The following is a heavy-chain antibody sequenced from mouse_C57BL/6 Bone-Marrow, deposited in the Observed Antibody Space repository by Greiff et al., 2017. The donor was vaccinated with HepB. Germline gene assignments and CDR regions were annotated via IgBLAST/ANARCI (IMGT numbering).Heavy chain of an antibody. J-gene: IGHJ2*01. CDR2: ISDGGSYT. V-gene: IGHV5-4*01. CDR3: ARDLFEFDY. CDR1: GFTFSSYA. Sequence: EVKVEESGGGLVKPGGSLKLSCAASGFTFSSYAMSWVRQTPEKRLEWVATISDGGSYTYYPDNVKGRFTISRDNAKNNLYLQMSHLKSEDTAMYYCARDLFEFDYWGQGTTLTVSS.